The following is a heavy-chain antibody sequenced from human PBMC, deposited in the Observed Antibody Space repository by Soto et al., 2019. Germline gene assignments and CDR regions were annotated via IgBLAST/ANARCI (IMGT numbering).Heavy chain of an antibody. D-gene: IGHD2-2*01. Sequence: SETLSLTCTVSGGSISSGGYYWSWIRQHPGKGLEWIGYIYYSGSTYYNPSLKSRVTISVDTSKNQFSLKLSSVTAADTAVYYCARGMPLCSSTSCFPVSYYMDVWGKGTTVTVSS. CDR1: GGSISSGGYY. J-gene: IGHJ6*03. CDR2: IYYSGST. CDR3: ARGMPLCSSTSCFPVSYYMDV. V-gene: IGHV4-31*03.